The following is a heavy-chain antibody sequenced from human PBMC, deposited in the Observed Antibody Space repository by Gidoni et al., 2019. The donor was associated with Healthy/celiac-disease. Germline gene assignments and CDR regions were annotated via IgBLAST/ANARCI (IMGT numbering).Heavy chain of an antibody. J-gene: IGHJ3*02. V-gene: IGHV3-7*01. D-gene: IGHD6-25*01. Sequence: EVQLVESGGGWVQPGGSLRLSCAAPGFTFSSHWLSWVRQAPGKGLEWVANIKQDGSEKYYVDSVKGRFTISRDNAKNSLYLQMTSLRAEDTAVYYCANQYSSGFAFDIWGQGTMVTVSS. CDR3: ANQYSSGFAFDI. CDR2: IKQDGSEK. CDR1: GFTFSSHW.